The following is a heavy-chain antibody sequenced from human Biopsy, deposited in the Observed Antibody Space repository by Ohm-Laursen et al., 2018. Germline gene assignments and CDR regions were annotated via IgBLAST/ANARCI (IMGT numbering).Heavy chain of an antibody. V-gene: IGHV4-4*07. D-gene: IGHD1-26*01. Sequence: GTLSLTCTVSGGSISGHFWSWVRQPAGEGLEWIGRIYSNGNTNYNPSLKSRVSMSVDTSKNHFSLNLTSVTAADTAVYYCARDEGLLRAFDIWGQGTLGTGSS. J-gene: IGHJ3*02. CDR2: IYSNGNT. CDR3: ARDEGLLRAFDI. CDR1: GGSISGHF.